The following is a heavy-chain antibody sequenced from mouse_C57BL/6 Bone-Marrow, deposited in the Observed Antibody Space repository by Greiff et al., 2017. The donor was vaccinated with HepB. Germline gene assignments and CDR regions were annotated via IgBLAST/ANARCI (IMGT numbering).Heavy chain of an antibody. CDR2: INPSTGGT. J-gene: IGHJ4*01. Sequence: EVQLQQSGPELVKPGASVKISCKASGYSFTGYYMNWVKQSPEKSLEWIGEINPSTGGTTYNQKFKAKATLTVDKSSSTAYRQLKSLTSEDSAVYYCARSPTVVATRRYAMDYWGQGTSVTVSS. V-gene: IGHV1-42*01. CDR3: ARSPTVVATRRYAMDY. CDR1: GYSFTGYY. D-gene: IGHD1-1*01.